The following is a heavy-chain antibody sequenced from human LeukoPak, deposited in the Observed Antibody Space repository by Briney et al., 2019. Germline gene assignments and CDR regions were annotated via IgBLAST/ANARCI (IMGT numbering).Heavy chain of an antibody. CDR3: ARGSAYYYESSGYYDDY. V-gene: IGHV4-31*03. J-gene: IGHJ4*02. CDR2: IYYSGST. CDR1: GGSISSGGYY. D-gene: IGHD3-22*01. Sequence: RPSETLSLTRTVSGGSISSGGYYWSWIRQHPGKGLEWSVYIYYSGSTYYNPSLKSRVTISVDTSKNQFSLKLSSVTAADTAVYYCARGSAYYYESSGYYDDYWGQGTLVTVSS.